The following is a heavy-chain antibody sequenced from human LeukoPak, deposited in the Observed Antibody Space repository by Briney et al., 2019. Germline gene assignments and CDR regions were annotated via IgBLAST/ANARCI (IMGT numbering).Heavy chain of an antibody. V-gene: IGHV3-11*01. CDR1: GFTFSDYS. CDR3: ARAAGWFDP. J-gene: IGHJ5*02. CDR2: ISSSSIM. Sequence: GGSLRLSCAASGFTFSDYSMSWIRQAPGKGLEWVSYISSSSIMYYADSVKGRFTISRDNAENSVYLQMNSLRVEDTAVYYCARAAGWFDPWGQGSLVTVSS.